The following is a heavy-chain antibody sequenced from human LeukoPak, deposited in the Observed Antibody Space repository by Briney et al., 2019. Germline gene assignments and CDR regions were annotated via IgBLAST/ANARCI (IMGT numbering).Heavy chain of an antibody. CDR1: GGSIRSSYYY. CDR3: ARHYGP. V-gene: IGHV4-39*01. D-gene: IGHD3-10*01. Sequence: ETLSLTGTVAGGSIRSSYYYWGWIRQPPGKGLEWIGGIYDSGSTYDNPSRKSRVTISIYTSQNQFPLKLNSVTAAEPDVYSCARHYGPRGQGTLVTVS. J-gene: IGHJ5*02. CDR2: IYDSGST.